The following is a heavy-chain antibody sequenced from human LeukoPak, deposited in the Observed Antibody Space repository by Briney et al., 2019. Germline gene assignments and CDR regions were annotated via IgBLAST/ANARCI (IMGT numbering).Heavy chain of an antibody. J-gene: IGHJ4*02. CDR1: GGSISSSSYY. CDR3: ASSITIFGVVTGDH. CDR2: IYYSGST. Sequence: SSETLSLTCTVSGGSISSSSYYWGWIRQPPGKGLEWIGSIYYSGSTYYNPSLKSRVTISVDTSKNQFSLKLSSVTAADTAVYYCASSITIFGVVTGDHWGQGTLVTVSS. D-gene: IGHD3-3*01. V-gene: IGHV4-39*01.